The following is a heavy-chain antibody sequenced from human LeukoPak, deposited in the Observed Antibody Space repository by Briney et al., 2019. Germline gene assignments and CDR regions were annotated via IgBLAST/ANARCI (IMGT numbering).Heavy chain of an antibody. CDR3: ARVGYSGSLSGSFDI. CDR2: IHHSGTT. V-gene: IGHV4-38-2*02. D-gene: IGHD1-26*01. Sequence: SETLSLTCTVSGYSISSGYYWGWIRQPPGKGLEWVGSIHHSGTTYYNPSLKSRVTISVDTSKNQFSLKLSSVTAADTAVYYCARVGYSGSLSGSFDIWGQGTMVTVSS. J-gene: IGHJ3*02. CDR1: GYSISSGYY.